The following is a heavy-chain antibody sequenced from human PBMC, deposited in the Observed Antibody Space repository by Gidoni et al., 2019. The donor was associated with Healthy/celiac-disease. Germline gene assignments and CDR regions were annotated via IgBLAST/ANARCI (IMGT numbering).Heavy chain of an antibody. CDR2: INHSGST. CDR3: AITRGSSRLTNWFDP. D-gene: IGHD6-6*01. Sequence: QVQLQQWGAGLLKPSETLSLTCAVYGGSFSGYYWSWIRQPPRKGLEWIGEINHSGSTNYNPSLKSRVTISVDTSKNQFSLKLSSVTAADTAVYYCAITRGSSRLTNWFDPWGQGTLVTVSS. J-gene: IGHJ5*02. CDR1: GGSFSGYY. V-gene: IGHV4-34*01.